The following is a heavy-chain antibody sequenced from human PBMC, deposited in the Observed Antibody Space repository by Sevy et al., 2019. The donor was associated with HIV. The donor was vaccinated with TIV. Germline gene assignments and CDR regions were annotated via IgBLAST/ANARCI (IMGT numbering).Heavy chain of an antibody. CDR3: AKEAAMGYV. CDR2: ISGISNYI. V-gene: IGHV3-21*01. Sequence: GGSLRLSCAASGFTFSSYYMNWVRQAPGKGLEWVSSISGISNYIYYADSVKGRFTISRDNAKNSLYLQMHSLRAEDTAVYYCAKEAAMGYVWGQGTTVTVSS. CDR1: GFTFSSYY. D-gene: IGHD5-18*01. J-gene: IGHJ6*02.